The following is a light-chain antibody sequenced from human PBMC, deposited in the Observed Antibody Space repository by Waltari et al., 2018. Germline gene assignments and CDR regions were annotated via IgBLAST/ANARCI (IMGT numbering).Light chain of an antibody. CDR3: LQHNSYPFT. Sequence: DIQMTQSPSSLSASVGDTVTITCRASQGISSHLNWFQQKPGKAPKLLIYGVSSLQSGVPSRFSGSGSGTEFTLTSSSLQPEDFAAYYCLQHNSYPFTFGPGTKLEIK. CDR2: GVS. V-gene: IGKV1-17*01. CDR1: QGISSH. J-gene: IGKJ3*01.